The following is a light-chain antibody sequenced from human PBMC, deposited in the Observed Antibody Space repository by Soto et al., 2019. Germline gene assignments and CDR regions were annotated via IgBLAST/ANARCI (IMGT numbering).Light chain of an antibody. Sequence: EIVLTQSPDSLAVSLGERATINCKSSQNVLYSSDNRNYLAWYQQKPGQPPKLLISWASARESGVPDRLSGSGSGTDFTLTIRNIQAEDVAVYYCQQYYNFLTFGQGTRLEI. CDR1: QNVLYSSDNRNY. V-gene: IGKV4-1*01. CDR3: QQYYNFLT. CDR2: WAS. J-gene: IGKJ5*01.